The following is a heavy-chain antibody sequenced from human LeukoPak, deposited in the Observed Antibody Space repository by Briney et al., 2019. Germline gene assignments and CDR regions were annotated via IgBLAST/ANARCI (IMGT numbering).Heavy chain of an antibody. D-gene: IGHD1-26*01. CDR1: GFSLSTSGVS. Sequence: ESGPTLVKPTQTLTLTCTCSGFSLSTSGVSVGWIRQPPGKALEWLALIYWDDDKRYSPSLKSKLTITKDTSKNQVVLTMTNMDPVDTATYYCAHSNSARYPLYFQNWGQGTLVTVSS. CDR3: AHSNSARYPLYFQN. J-gene: IGHJ1*01. V-gene: IGHV2-5*02. CDR2: IYWDDDK.